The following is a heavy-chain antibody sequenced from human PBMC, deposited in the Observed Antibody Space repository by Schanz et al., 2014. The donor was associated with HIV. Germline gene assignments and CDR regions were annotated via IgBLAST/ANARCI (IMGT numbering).Heavy chain of an antibody. V-gene: IGHV3-23*04. Sequence: EVQLVESGGGLVKPGGSLRLSCAASGFTFSNAWMNWVRQAPGKGLDRVSTISGSGDNTFYADSVKGRFTISRDSSKNALFLQMNSLRAEDTAVYYCTRDEAEYSYGQTFYYYGMDVWGQGTTVTVSS. D-gene: IGHD3-16*01. CDR1: GFTFSNAW. CDR2: ISGSGDNT. J-gene: IGHJ6*02. CDR3: TRDEAEYSYGQTFYYYGMDV.